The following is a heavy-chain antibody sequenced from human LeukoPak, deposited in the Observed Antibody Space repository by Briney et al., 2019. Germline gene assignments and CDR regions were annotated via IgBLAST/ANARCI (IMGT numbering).Heavy chain of an antibody. V-gene: IGHV1-18*01. CDR3: ARAATVTTADY. D-gene: IGHD4-17*01. Sequence: ASVKASFKASGYTFTSHGFSWVRQAPGQGLEWMGWISAYKGNTNYVQKFQGRVTMTTDTSTSTAYMELRSLRSDDTAVYYCARAATVTTADYWGQGTLVTVSS. CDR1: GYTFTSHG. J-gene: IGHJ4*02. CDR2: ISAYKGNT.